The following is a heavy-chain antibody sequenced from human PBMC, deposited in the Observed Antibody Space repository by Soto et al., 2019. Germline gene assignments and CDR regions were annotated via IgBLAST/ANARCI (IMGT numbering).Heavy chain of an antibody. D-gene: IGHD3-9*01. Sequence: GGSLRLSCVASGFTFSDYAMSWVRQAPGKALEWVSGIGGVGGLTSYAASVKGRFTISRDNSKNTLFLHMDSLRVEDTAIYYCAMKKSGNCPFDFWGQGTLVTVSS. J-gene: IGHJ4*02. CDR3: AMKKSGNCPFDF. CDR1: GFTFSDYA. CDR2: IGGVGGLT. V-gene: IGHV3-23*01.